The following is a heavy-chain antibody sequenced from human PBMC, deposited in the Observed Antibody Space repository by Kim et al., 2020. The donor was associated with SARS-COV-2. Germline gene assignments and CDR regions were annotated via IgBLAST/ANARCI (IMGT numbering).Heavy chain of an antibody. Sequence: SETLSLTCTVSGGSISSYYWSWIRQPPGKGLEWIGYIYYSGSTNYNPSLKSRVTISVDTSKNQFSLKLSSVTAADTAVYYCARVLLYCSSTSCYNHGVDVWGQGTTVTVSS. J-gene: IGHJ6*02. CDR3: ARVLLYCSSTSCYNHGVDV. D-gene: IGHD2-2*02. V-gene: IGHV4-59*01. CDR1: GGSISSYY. CDR2: IYYSGST.